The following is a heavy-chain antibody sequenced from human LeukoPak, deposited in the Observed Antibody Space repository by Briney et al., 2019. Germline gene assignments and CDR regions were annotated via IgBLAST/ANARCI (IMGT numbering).Heavy chain of an antibody. V-gene: IGHV3-66*01. CDR1: GFTVSSNY. D-gene: IGHD6-13*01. Sequence: PGGSLRLSCAASGFTVSSNYMSWVRQAPGKGLEWVSLIYSGGSTYYADSVKGRFTISRDNSKNTLYLQMNSLTAGDTAVYYCTRGLDSTSWYGHIDYWGQGTLVTVSS. CDR2: IYSGGST. J-gene: IGHJ4*02. CDR3: TRGLDSTSWYGHIDY.